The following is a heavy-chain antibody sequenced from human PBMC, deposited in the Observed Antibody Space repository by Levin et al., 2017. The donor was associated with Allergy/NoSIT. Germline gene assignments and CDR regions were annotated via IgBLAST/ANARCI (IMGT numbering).Heavy chain of an antibody. D-gene: IGHD6-19*01. J-gene: IGHJ6*02. CDR3: AKGAVAGDYYYYGMDV. CDR1: GFTFSSYG. Sequence: GGSLRLSCAASGFTFSSYGMHWVRQAPGKGLEWVAVISYDGSNKYYADSVKGRFTISRDNSKNTLYLQMNSLRAEDTAVYYCAKGAVAGDYYYYGMDVWGQGTTVTVSS. CDR2: ISYDGSNK. V-gene: IGHV3-30*18.